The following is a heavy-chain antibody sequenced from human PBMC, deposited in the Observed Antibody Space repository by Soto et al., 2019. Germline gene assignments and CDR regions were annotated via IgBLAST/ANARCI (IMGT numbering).Heavy chain of an antibody. V-gene: IGHV3-23*01. Sequence: GSLRLTCAASGFTFSCYAMSWVRQAPGKGLEWVSAISGSGGSTYYADSVKGRFTISRDNSRNTLYLQMNSLRAEDTAVYYCAKGGGRAGSFIWGQGTMVTVSS. D-gene: IGHD6-13*01. CDR3: AKGGGRAGSFI. CDR1: GFTFSCYA. CDR2: ISGSGGST. J-gene: IGHJ3*02.